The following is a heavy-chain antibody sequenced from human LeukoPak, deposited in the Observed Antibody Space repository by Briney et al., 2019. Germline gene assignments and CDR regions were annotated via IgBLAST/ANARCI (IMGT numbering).Heavy chain of an antibody. D-gene: IGHD1-14*01. V-gene: IGHV3-7*03. Sequence: GGSLRLSCAASGFSFSSYWMSWVRQAPGKGLEWVANIKQDGSEKYYVDSVRGRFTISRDNAKNSLFLQMSSLRGEDTAVYFCARGGGTFNYWGQGTLVTVSS. CDR3: ARGGGTFNY. J-gene: IGHJ4*02. CDR2: IKQDGSEK. CDR1: GFSFSSYW.